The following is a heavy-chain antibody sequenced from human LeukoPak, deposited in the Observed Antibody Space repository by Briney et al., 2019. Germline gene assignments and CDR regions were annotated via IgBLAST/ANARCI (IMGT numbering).Heavy chain of an antibody. V-gene: IGHV3-30*04. CDR1: GCTFSTYA. CDR3: ARDPMADFDY. CDR2: ISSDGKSK. J-gene: IGHJ4*02. Sequence: GGSLRLSCAASGCTFSTYAFHWVRQAPGTGLEWVAVISSDGKSKVYADSVKGRFTISRDNSKNTLFLQMNSLRTEDTSVYYCARDPMADFDYWGQGALVTVSS. D-gene: IGHD2-8*01.